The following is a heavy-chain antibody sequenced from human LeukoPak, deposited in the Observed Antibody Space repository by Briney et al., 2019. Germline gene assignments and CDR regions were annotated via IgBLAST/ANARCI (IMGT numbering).Heavy chain of an antibody. D-gene: IGHD6-13*01. CDR1: GFTFSRYW. J-gene: IGHJ4*02. Sequence: PGGSLRLSCAASGFTFSRYWMSWVRQAPGKGLEWVANIKQDGSEKYYVDSVKGRFTISRDNAKNSLYLQMDSLRVEDTAVYYCVKGPLITAADMSWGQGTLVTVSS. CDR2: IKQDGSEK. CDR3: VKGPLITAADMS. V-gene: IGHV3-7*03.